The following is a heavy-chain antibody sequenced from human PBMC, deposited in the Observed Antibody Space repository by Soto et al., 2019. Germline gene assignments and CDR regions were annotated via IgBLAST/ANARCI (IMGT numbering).Heavy chain of an antibody. V-gene: IGHV4-30-4*01. J-gene: IGHJ4*02. CDR2: IYYSGST. CDR1: GGSISSGDYY. Sequence: QVQLQESGPGLVKPSQTLSLTCTVSGGSISSGDYYWSWIRQPPGKGLEWIGYIYYSGSTYYNPSLQRRVTISVHPSKNQVSLKLSSVTAADTAVYYCASNSYGYPFYDYWGQGTLITVSS. CDR3: ASNSYGYPFYDY. D-gene: IGHD5-18*01.